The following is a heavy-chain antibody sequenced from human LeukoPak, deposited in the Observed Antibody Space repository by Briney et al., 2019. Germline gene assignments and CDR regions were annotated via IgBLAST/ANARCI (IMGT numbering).Heavy chain of an antibody. V-gene: IGHV3-21*01. CDR3: ARPPTVKTPDFDY. J-gene: IGHJ4*02. Sequence: SVKGRFTISRDNAKNSLYLQMNSLRADDTAVYYCARPPTVKTPDFDYWGQGTLVIVSS. D-gene: IGHD4-11*01.